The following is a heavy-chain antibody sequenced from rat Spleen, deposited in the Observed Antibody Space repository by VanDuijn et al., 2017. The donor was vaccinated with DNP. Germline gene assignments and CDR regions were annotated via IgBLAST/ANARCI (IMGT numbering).Heavy chain of an antibody. D-gene: IGHD5-1*01. J-gene: IGHJ4*01. Sequence: EVQLEESGGDLVQPGGSLKLSCAASGLTFTNYDMVWVRQAPTKGLEWVATITTSGGATYYQDSVKGRFTISRENAKTTLYLQMNSLRSEDTAIYYCAKDRLGGYAMDAWGQGTSVTVSS. CDR2: ITTSGGAT. V-gene: IGHV5-25*01. CDR3: AKDRLGGYAMDA. CDR1: GLTFTNYD.